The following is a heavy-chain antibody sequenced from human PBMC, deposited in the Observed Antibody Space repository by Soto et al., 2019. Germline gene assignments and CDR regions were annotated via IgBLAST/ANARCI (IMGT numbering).Heavy chain of an antibody. CDR3: ARDRHCGGDCYRSGGMDV. D-gene: IGHD2-21*02. CDR1: GFTFSSYS. CDR2: ISSSSSTI. Sequence: GGSLRLSCAASGFTFSSYSMNWVRQAPGKGLEWVSYISSSSSTIYYADSVKGRFTISRDNAKNSLYLQMNSLRAEDTAVYYCARDRHCGGDCYRSGGMDVWGQGTTVTVSS. V-gene: IGHV3-48*01. J-gene: IGHJ6*02.